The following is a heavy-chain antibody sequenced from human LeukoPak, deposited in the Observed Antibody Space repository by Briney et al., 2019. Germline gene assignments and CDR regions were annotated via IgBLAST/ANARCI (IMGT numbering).Heavy chain of an antibody. CDR1: GFTFSSYG. Sequence: GGSLRLSCAASGFTFSSYGMHWVRKAPGKGLEWVPVIWYDGSNKYYADSVKGRFTISRDNSKNTLYLQMNSLRAEDTAVYYCAKTGGDGYNSGFGYWGQGTLVTVSS. CDR2: IWYDGSNK. CDR3: AKTGGDGYNSGFGY. D-gene: IGHD5-24*01. J-gene: IGHJ4*02. V-gene: IGHV3-33*06.